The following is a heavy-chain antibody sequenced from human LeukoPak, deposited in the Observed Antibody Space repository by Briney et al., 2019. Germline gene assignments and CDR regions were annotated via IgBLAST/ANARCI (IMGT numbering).Heavy chain of an antibody. CDR2: IKPDGSEK. J-gene: IGHJ5*02. CDR3: ARGLYSSSP. V-gene: IGHV3-7*01. D-gene: IGHD6-13*01. CDR1: GFTFSTYY. Sequence: GGSLRLSCAASGFTFSTYYMTWVRQAPGRGLEWVAVIKPDGSEKYYVDSVVGRFTISRDNAKNSLYLQMNTLRAEDTALYYCARGLYSSSPWGQGTLVTVSS.